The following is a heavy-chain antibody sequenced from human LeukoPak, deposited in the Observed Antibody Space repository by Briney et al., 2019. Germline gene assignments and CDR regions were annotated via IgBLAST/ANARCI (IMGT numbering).Heavy chain of an antibody. D-gene: IGHD2-2*03. CDR3: AKDSHWILFDD. V-gene: IGHV3-23*01. Sequence: GGTLRLSCSASGFTFTTYGMNWVRQAPGKGLGWVSGIGGSGTRTYYADSVKGRFTISRDNSKNTLYLQMNSLRDEDTAVYYCAKDSHWILFDDWGQGTLVTVSS. J-gene: IGHJ4*02. CDR2: IGGSGTRT. CDR1: GFTFTTYG.